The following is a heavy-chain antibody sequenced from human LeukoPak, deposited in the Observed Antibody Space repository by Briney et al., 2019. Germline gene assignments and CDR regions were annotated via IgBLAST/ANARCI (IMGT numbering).Heavy chain of an antibody. CDR1: GGTFSSYA. J-gene: IGHJ4*02. CDR2: IIPIFGIA. V-gene: IGHV1-69*04. D-gene: IGHD6-19*01. Sequence: SVKVSCKASGGTFSSYAISWVRQAPGQGLEWMGRIIPIFGIANYAQKFQGRVTITADKSTSTAYMELSSLRSEDTAVYYCARVVRLNAVAGQYFDYWGQGTLVTVSS. CDR3: ARVVRLNAVAGQYFDY.